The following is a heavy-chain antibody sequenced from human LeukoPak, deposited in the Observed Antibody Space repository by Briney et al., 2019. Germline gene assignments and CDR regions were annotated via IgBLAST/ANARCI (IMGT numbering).Heavy chain of an antibody. Sequence: SETLSLLCTVSGGPNSSHYWSSIRQPAGHGLEWIGRIYTSGSTNYNRSLESRFTMSVATSTTQFSLKLSSVTAADTAVYYCARQTKVVYYYDSSGYSDLYYFDYWGQGTLVTVSS. CDR1: GGPNSSHY. V-gene: IGHV4-4*07. CDR3: ARQTKVVYYYDSSGYSDLYYFDY. J-gene: IGHJ4*02. CDR2: IYTSGST. D-gene: IGHD3-22*01.